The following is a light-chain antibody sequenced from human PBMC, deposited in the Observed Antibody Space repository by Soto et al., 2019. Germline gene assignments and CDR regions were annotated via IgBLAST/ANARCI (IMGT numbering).Light chain of an antibody. CDR3: QQSFSTPRCT. Sequence: DIQMTQSPSSLSASVGDRVTITCRASESIRSYLNWYQQKPGKAPKLLIYGASTLQSGVPSRFRGRGSGTDFTLTISSLHPEDSATYYCQQSFSTPRCTFGPGTTVDI. J-gene: IGKJ3*01. CDR2: GAS. CDR1: ESIRSY. V-gene: IGKV1-39*01.